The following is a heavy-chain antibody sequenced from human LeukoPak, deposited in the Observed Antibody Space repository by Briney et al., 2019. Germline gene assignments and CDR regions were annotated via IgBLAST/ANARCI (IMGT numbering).Heavy chain of an antibody. D-gene: IGHD3-9*01. CDR3: ARTSYYDILTFN. CDR2: IYTSGST. V-gene: IGHV4-61*02. J-gene: IGHJ4*02. CDR1: GGSISSGSYY. Sequence: SETLSLTCTVSGGSISSGSYYWSWIRQPAWKGLEWIGRIYTSGSTNYNPSLKSRVTISVDTSKNQFSLKLSSVTAADTAVYYCARTSYYDILTFNWGQGTLVTVSS.